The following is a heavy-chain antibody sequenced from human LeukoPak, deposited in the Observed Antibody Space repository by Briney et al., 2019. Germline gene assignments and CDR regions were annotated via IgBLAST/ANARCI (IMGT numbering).Heavy chain of an antibody. CDR1: GFTVSMYG. CDR3: ATLFGELLGMDY. D-gene: IGHD3-10*02. J-gene: IGHJ4*02. Sequence: GSSLMISCATSGFTVSMYGMHWVRQAPGKGLASVAVLSYDGSNKYYADSVKGRFTISRDNSKNTLYLQMNSLRAEDTAVYYCATLFGELLGMDYWGQGTLVTVSS. CDR2: LSYDGSNK. V-gene: IGHV3-30*03.